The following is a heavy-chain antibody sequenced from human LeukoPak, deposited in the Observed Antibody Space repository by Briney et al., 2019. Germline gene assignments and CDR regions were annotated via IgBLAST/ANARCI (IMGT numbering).Heavy chain of an antibody. CDR3: ASPGGGPTDY. CDR2: IYYSGST. J-gene: IGHJ4*02. D-gene: IGHD3-16*01. Sequence: SETLSLTCTVPGSYISSGGYYWGWIRQPPGKGLEGIGRIYYSGSTYYNPSLKSRVTISVDTSKNQFSLKLSSVTAADTAVYYCASPGGGPTDYWGQGTLVTVSS. V-gene: IGHV4-39*01. CDR1: GSYISSGGYY.